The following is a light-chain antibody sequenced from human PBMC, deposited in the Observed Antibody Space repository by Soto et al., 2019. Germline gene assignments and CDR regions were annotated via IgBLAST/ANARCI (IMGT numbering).Light chain of an antibody. CDR1: QRISDY. CDR2: AAS. V-gene: IGKV1-39*01. Sequence: DIQMTQSPSRVSPSXGDTVTIAXXSSQRISDYLNWYQQIPGKAPKLLIYAASTLQSGVPSRFGGSGFGTDFTLTISSLQPEDFATYYCQQSYSMPLTFGGGTKV. J-gene: IGKJ4*01. CDR3: QQSYSMPLT.